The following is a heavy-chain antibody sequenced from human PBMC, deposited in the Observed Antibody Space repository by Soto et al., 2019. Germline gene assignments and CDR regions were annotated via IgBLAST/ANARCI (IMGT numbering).Heavy chain of an antibody. V-gene: IGHV3-11*01. CDR3: ARVRISSSSIWFDP. CDR1: GFTFSGYY. D-gene: IGHD6-6*01. CDR2: ISTSGSIM. J-gene: IGHJ5*02. Sequence: GGSLRLSCAASGFTFSGYYLSWLRQAPGKGLEWVSYISTSGSIMYYADSVKGRFTISRDNAKNSLYLQMNSLRAEETAVYYCARVRISSSSIWFDPWGQGTLLTASS.